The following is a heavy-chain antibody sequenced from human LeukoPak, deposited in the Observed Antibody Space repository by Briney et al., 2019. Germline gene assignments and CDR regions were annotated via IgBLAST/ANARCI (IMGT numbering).Heavy chain of an antibody. J-gene: IGHJ4*02. V-gene: IGHV1-46*01. CDR3: AREFYYESSAYGFEY. CDR1: GYTFSSYS. Sequence: ASVKVSCKASGYTFSSYSMHWVRQAPGQGLEWMGIINPSGGGTSYAQKFQGRVTMTRDTSTSTVYMELSSLRSEDTAVYYCAREFYYESSAYGFEYWGQGTLVTVSS. D-gene: IGHD3-22*01. CDR2: INPSGGGT.